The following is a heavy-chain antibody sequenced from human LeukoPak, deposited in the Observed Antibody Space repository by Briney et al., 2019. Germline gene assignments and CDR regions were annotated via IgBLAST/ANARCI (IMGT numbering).Heavy chain of an antibody. V-gene: IGHV3-7*05. CDR3: ARETDGAFDI. J-gene: IGHJ3*02. CDR1: GFTFSYW. Sequence: PGRSLRLSCAASGFTFSYWMSWVRQAPGKGLEWVANIKQDGSEIYYVDSVKGRFTISRDNAKNSVHLQVNSLRAEDTAVYYCARETDGAFDIWGQGTMVTVSS. CDR2: IKQDGSEI.